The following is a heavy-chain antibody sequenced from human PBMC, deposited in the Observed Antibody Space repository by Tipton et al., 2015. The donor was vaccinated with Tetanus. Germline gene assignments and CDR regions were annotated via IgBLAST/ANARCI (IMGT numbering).Heavy chain of an antibody. D-gene: IGHD5-24*01. J-gene: IGHJ4*02. Sequence: TLSLTCTVSGVSISSYYWSWIRQSPGKGLEWIGYIFYAGSTNSNPSLKSRVTISVDKAKNQFSLKLTSVTAADTAVYYCARANFESSKKGPFDSWGQGTLVIVSA. V-gene: IGHV4-59*01. CDR2: IFYAGST. CDR3: ARANFESSKKGPFDS. CDR1: GVSISSYY.